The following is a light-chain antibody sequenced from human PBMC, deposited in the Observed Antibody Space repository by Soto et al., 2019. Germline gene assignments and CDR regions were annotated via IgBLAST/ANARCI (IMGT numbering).Light chain of an antibody. V-gene: IGKV1-5*01. CDR2: DAS. Sequence: DIQMTQSPSPLSASVGDRVTITCRASQSISSWLAWYQQKPGKAPKLLIYDASSLESGVPSRFSGSGSGTEFTLTISSLQPDDFATYYCQQYNSYSLPTFGQGTKVEIK. J-gene: IGKJ1*01. CDR1: QSISSW. CDR3: QQYNSYSLPT.